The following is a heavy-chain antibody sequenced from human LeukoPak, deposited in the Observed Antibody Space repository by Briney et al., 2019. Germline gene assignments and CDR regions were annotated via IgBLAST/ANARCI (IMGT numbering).Heavy chain of an antibody. CDR1: QLIFSKYG. D-gene: IGHD3-3*01. Sequence: GGSLRLSCTGSQLIFSKYGLNWVRQSPGKGLEWISSITRSGSNIDYADPVRGRFTISRDNAKNSLFLHMNSLRVEDTAVYYCARLTIYDDTDYWGQGTLVTVSS. CDR3: ARLTIYDDTDY. CDR2: ITRSGSNI. V-gene: IGHV3-48*03. J-gene: IGHJ4*02.